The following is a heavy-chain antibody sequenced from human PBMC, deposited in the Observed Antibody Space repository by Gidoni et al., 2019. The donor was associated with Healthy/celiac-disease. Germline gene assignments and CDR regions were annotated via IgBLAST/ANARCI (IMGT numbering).Heavy chain of an antibody. CDR3: ARAGPQRTMVRGGHYYYYGMDV. V-gene: IGHV3-48*02. CDR1: GFTFSSYS. CDR2: ISSSSSTI. Sequence: EVQLVESGGGLVQPGGSLRLSCAASGFTFSSYSMNWVRQAPGKGLEWVSYISSSSSTIYYADSVKGRFTISRDNAKNSLYLQMNSLRDEDTAVYYCARAGPQRTMVRGGHYYYYGMDVWGQGTTVTVSS. D-gene: IGHD3-10*01. J-gene: IGHJ6*02.